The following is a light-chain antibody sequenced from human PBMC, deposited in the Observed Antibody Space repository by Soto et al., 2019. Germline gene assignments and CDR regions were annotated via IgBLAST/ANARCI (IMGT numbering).Light chain of an antibody. Sequence: EITLRQSRATLSLSCGARAALSSRASQTVSSNYLAWCQQRPGQAPRLLIYGASTRAAGIPDRFSGSGSGTDFTLTITRLEPEDSAVYFCQQYGSSGTFGQGTKVDIK. V-gene: IGKV3-20*01. CDR1: QTVSSNY. J-gene: IGKJ1*01. CDR3: QQYGSSGT. CDR2: GAS.